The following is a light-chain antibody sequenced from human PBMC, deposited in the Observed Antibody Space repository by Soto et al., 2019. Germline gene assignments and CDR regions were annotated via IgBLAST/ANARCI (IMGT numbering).Light chain of an antibody. J-gene: IGKJ1*01. V-gene: IGKV1-39*01. Sequence: DIQMTQSPSSLSASVGDRVTITCRASQSISSSLNWYQQKPGKAPKLLIYAASSLQSGVPSRFSGSGSGTDFTLTISSLQPEDFATYYCKQSYSTPWTFGQGTTVAIK. CDR1: QSISSS. CDR3: KQSYSTPWT. CDR2: AAS.